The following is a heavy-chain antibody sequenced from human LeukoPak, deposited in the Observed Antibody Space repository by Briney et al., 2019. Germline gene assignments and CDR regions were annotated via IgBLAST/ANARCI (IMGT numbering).Heavy chain of an antibody. CDR2: INHSGST. Sequence: SETLSLTCAVYGGSFSGYYWSWIRQPPGKGLDWIGEINHSGSTNYNPSLKSRVTISVDTSKNQFSLKLSSVTAADTAVYYCAGYSSIAARIDYWGQGTLVTVSS. CDR3: AGYSSIAARIDY. D-gene: IGHD6-6*01. J-gene: IGHJ4*02. V-gene: IGHV4-34*01. CDR1: GGSFSGYY.